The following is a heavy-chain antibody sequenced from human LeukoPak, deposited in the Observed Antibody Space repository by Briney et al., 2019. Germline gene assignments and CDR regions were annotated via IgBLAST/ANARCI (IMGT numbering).Heavy chain of an antibody. CDR2: IYSGGST. CDR3: AKSALIVVVMWYFDY. Sequence: HTGGSLRLSCAASGFTFSNYAMSWVRQAPGKGLEWVSVIYSGGSTYYADSVKGRFAISRDNSKNTLYLQMNSLRAEDTAVYYCAKSALIVVVMWYFDYWGQGTLVTVSS. CDR1: GFTFSNYA. J-gene: IGHJ4*02. D-gene: IGHD3-22*01. V-gene: IGHV3-66*02.